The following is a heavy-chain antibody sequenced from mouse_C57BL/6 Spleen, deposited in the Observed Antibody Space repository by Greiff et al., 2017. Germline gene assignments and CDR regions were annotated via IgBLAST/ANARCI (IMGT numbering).Heavy chain of an antibody. Sequence: QVQLKESGPELVKPGASVKISCKASGYAFSSSWMNWVKQRPGQGLEWIGRLYPGDGDTNYNGKFKGKATLTANTSSSTAYMQLSSLTSEDSAVYFCASSGYDAMGYWGQGTSVTVSS. CDR1: GYAFSSSW. CDR3: ASSGYDAMGY. D-gene: IGHD3-2*02. V-gene: IGHV1-82*01. J-gene: IGHJ4*01. CDR2: LYPGDGDT.